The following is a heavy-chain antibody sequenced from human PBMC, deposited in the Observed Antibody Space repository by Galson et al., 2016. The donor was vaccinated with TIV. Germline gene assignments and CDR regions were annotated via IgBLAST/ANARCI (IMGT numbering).Heavy chain of an antibody. J-gene: IGHJ6*02. CDR1: GGTFSSYV. Sequence: SVKVSCKASGGTFSSYVFNWVRLAPGQGLEWMGGIIPLFRTTNYAQKFQGRVTITADESTNTAYMELSSLRSEDTAVFYCATGRYTALDTYHYYYGMDVWGPGTTVTVSS. CDR2: IIPLFRTT. V-gene: IGHV1-69*13. CDR3: ATGRYTALDTYHYYYGMDV. D-gene: IGHD5-18*01.